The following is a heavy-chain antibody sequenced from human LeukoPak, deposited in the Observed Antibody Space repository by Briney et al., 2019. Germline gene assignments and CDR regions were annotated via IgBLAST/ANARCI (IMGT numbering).Heavy chain of an antibody. Sequence: TSSETLSLTCTVSGGSISSSSYYWGWIRQPPGKGLEWIGSIYYSGSTYYNPSLKSRVTIPVDTSKNQFSLKLSSVTAADTAVYYCITTAAGLDYWGQGTLVTVSS. D-gene: IGHD6-13*01. CDR1: GGSISSSSYY. CDR2: IYYSGST. J-gene: IGHJ4*02. V-gene: IGHV4-39*01. CDR3: ITTAAGLDY.